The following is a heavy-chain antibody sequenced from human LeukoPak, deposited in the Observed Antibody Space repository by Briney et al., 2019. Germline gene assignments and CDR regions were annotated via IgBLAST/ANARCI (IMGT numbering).Heavy chain of an antibody. Sequence: SPSETLSLTCAVYGGSFSGYYWSWIRQPPGKGLEWIGQINHSGSTNYNPSLKSRVTISVDTSKNQFSLKLSSVTAADTAVYYCARVSYDDYYYYGMDVWGQGTTVTVSS. J-gene: IGHJ6*02. CDR1: GGSFSGYY. CDR2: INHSGST. CDR3: ARVSYDDYYYYGMDV. D-gene: IGHD1-26*01. V-gene: IGHV4-34*01.